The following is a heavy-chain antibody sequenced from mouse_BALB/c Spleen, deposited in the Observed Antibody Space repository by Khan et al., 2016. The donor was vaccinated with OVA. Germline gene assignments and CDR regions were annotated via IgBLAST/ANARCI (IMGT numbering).Heavy chain of an antibody. J-gene: IGHJ3*01. CDR2: IYPGSGST. Sequence: LQQPGSELVRPGASVKLSCKASGYTFTSYWMHWVKQRPGQGLEWIGDIYPGSGSTNYDEKFKSKATPTVDTSSSTAYMQLSSLTSEDSAVYYCTRWSYWFAYWGQGTLVTVSA. CDR3: TRWSYWFAY. D-gene: IGHD2-12*01. V-gene: IGHV1S22*01. CDR1: GYTFTSYW.